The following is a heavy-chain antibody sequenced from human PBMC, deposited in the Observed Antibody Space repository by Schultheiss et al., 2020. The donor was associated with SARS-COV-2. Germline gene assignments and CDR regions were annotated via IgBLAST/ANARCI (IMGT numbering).Heavy chain of an antibody. Sequence: SETLSLTCAVSGGSISSSNWWSWVRQPPGKGLEWIGSIYFSGSTNYNPSLKSRVTISVDTSKNQFSLKLSSVTAADTAVYYCARETGYSSSCYGYWGQGTLVTVSS. J-gene: IGHJ4*02. CDR1: GGSISSSNW. D-gene: IGHD6-13*01. CDR2: IYFSGST. V-gene: IGHV4-4*02. CDR3: ARETGYSSSCYGY.